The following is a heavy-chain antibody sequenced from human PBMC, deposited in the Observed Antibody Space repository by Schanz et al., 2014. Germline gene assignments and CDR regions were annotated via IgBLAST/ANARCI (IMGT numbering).Heavy chain of an antibody. Sequence: QVQLVDSGGGLVKPGGSLRISCAASGFTFSDYYMTWIRQAPGKGLEWVAIIWYDGNNKKYADSVKGRFTISRDNFKNTLFLQMNSLRAEDTAVYYCARDHQWLARYYMDVWGKGTTVTVSS. CDR3: ARDHQWLARYYMDV. CDR2: IWYDGNNK. CDR1: GFTFSDYY. J-gene: IGHJ6*03. V-gene: IGHV3-33*08. D-gene: IGHD6-19*01.